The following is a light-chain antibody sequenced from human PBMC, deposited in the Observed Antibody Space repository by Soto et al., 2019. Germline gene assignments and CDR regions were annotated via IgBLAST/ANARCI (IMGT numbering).Light chain of an antibody. Sequence: QSVLTQPASVSGSPGQSITISCTGTSSDVGGYNFVSWYQQHPGKAPKLMIYEVNNRPSGVSNRFSGSKSGNTASLTISGLQAEDEADYYGSSWTSSTTQLLGGGTKLTVL. CDR1: SSDVGGYNF. CDR2: EVN. J-gene: IGLJ3*02. V-gene: IGLV2-14*01. CDR3: SSWTSSTTQL.